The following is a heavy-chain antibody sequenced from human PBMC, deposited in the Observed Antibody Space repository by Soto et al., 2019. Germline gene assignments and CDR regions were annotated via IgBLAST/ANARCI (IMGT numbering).Heavy chain of an antibody. CDR3: AKNGWYSADI. Sequence: QMRLQESGPGLVKPSGTLSLACAVSGASVSSDNWWSWVRQPPGKGLEWIGEIFHSETTNYNPSLKSRATISVDKSKNQFSRTLTSVTAADTAVYYCAKNGWYSADIWGQGTMVTVSS. V-gene: IGHV4-4*02. CDR2: IFHSETT. D-gene: IGHD6-19*01. CDR1: GASVSSDNW. J-gene: IGHJ3*02.